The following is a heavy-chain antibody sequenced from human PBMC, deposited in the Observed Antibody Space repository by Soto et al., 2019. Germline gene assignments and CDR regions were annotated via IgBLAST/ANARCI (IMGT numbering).Heavy chain of an antibody. V-gene: IGHV5-51*01. Sequence: VDSLKISCQPSGHNFDTSCIRWVRQMPGKGLEWMGIIYPRDSDTRYSPAFQGQVTIAADKSISTTHLQWSSLNASDPAIYYCVRHPVDTPIRWGQGTLVAVSS. CDR3: VRHPVDTPIR. CDR1: GHNFDTSC. D-gene: IGHD5-18*01. CDR2: IYPRDSDT. J-gene: IGHJ4*02.